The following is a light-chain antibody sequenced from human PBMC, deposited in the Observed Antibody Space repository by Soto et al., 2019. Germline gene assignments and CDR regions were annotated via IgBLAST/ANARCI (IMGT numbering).Light chain of an antibody. V-gene: IGKV1-5*03. J-gene: IGKJ1*01. CDR2: KAS. CDR1: QSLRNW. Sequence: DIQMTQSPSTLSASVGDRVTITCRASQSLRNWLAWYQLKPGKAPKLLIYKASSLESGVPSRFSGSGSGAEFTLTINGLQPDDFATYYCQQYDTHSWTCGQGTKV. CDR3: QQYDTHSWT.